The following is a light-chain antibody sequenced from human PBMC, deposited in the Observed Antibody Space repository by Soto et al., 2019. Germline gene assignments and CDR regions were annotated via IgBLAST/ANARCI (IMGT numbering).Light chain of an antibody. CDR2: DGS. J-gene: IGLJ1*01. V-gene: IGLV2-14*03. CDR3: CAYTTSNTRQIV. Sequence: QSALTQPASVSGSPGQSITISCTGTSSDVGGYNYVSWYQQHPGKAPKFMIYDGSSRPSGVSNRFSGSKSGNTASLTISGLQAEDEADYYCCAYTTSNTRQIVFGTGTKVTVL. CDR1: SSDVGGYNY.